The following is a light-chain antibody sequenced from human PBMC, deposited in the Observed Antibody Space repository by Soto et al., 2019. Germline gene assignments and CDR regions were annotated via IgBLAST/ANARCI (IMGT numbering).Light chain of an antibody. CDR3: QTWDTGIVV. V-gene: IGLV4-69*01. CDR1: SGHGNYV. CDR2: AKSDGSH. J-gene: IGLJ2*01. Sequence: QPVLTQSPSASASLGASVKLTCTLSSGHGNYVIAWHQQQPEKGPRYLMKAKSDGSHTKGDGIPDRFSGSSSGAERYLAISRLQSEDGADYFCQTWDTGIVVFGGGTKLTVL.